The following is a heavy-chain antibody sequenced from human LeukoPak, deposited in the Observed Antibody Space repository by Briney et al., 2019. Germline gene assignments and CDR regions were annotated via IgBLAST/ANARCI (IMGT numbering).Heavy chain of an antibody. D-gene: IGHD5-12*01. CDR3: ARGTSTIVATFSY. V-gene: IGHV4-38-2*02. CDR1: GYSISSGYY. CDR2: IYHSGTT. J-gene: IGHJ4*02. Sequence: SETLSLXCTVSGYSISSGYYWGWIRQPPGKGLEWIGSIYHSGTTYYNPSLKSRVTISVDTSKNQFPLRLSSVTAADTAVYYCARGTSTIVATFSYWGQGTLVTVSS.